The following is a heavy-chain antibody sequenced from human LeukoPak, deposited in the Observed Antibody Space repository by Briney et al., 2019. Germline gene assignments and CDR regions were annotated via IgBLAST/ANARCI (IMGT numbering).Heavy chain of an antibody. CDR1: GFTFSNYD. Sequence: GGSPRLSCSAAGFTFSNYDMHWVRHPPGGGLACVSDITRCRTYIYYADSMRGRFTISRDNAENSLYLQIHSLRVEDTGVYLCARGEEKATIKALDSGGQGTLVTVSS. V-gene: IGHV3-21*01. CDR2: ITRCRTYI. CDR3: ARGEEKATIKALDS. J-gene: IGHJ4*02. D-gene: IGHD5-24*01.